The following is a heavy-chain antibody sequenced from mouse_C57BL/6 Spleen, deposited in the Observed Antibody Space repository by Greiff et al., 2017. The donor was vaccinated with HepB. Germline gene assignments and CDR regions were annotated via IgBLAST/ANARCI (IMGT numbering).Heavy chain of an antibody. J-gene: IGHJ4*01. CDR3: ARNYDGYSSYAMDY. CDR2: IWTGGGT. CDR1: GFSSTSYA. V-gene: IGHV2-9-1*01. D-gene: IGHD2-3*01. Sequence: VQLQQSGPGLVAPSQSLSITCTVSGFSSTSYAISWVRQPPGKGLEWLGVIWTGGGTNYNSALKSRLSISKDNSKSQVFLKMNSLQTDDTARYYCARNYDGYSSYAMDYWGQGTSVTVSS.